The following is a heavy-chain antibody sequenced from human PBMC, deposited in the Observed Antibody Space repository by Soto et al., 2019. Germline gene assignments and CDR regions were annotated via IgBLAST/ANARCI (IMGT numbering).Heavy chain of an antibody. D-gene: IGHD1-26*01. J-gene: IGHJ6*02. CDR1: GGTFSSYA. Sequence: QVQLVQSGAEVKKPGSSVKVSCKASGGTFSSYAISWVRQAPGQGLEWMGGIIPIFGTANYAQKFQGRVTITAEESTSTAYMELSSLRSEDTAVYYCARVLVGATWGSYYYYGMDVWGQGTTVTVSS. CDR3: ARVLVGATWGSYYYYGMDV. V-gene: IGHV1-69*12. CDR2: IIPIFGTA.